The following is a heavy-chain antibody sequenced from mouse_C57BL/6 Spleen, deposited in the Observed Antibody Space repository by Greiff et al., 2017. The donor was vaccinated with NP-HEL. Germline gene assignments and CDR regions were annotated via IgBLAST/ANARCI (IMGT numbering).Heavy chain of an antibody. Sequence: QVQLKESGAELVRPGTSVKLSCKASGYAFTNYLIEWVKQRPGQGLEWIGVINPGSGGTNYNEQFKGKATLTADKSSSTAYMQLSSLTSEDSAVYFCARGHGSSPYAMDYWGQGTSVTVSS. CDR1: GYAFTNYL. CDR2: INPGSGGT. J-gene: IGHJ4*01. V-gene: IGHV1-54*01. D-gene: IGHD1-1*01. CDR3: ARGHGSSPYAMDY.